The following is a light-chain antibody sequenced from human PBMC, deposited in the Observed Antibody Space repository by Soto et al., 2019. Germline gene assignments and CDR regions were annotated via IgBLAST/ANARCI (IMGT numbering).Light chain of an antibody. Sequence: DIQITQSPSSVSASVGDTVTISCRASQGLKFLAWYQQKRGKAPRLLIYEATNLQSGVPPRFRGSGSGTDFTHTISSLPPEDFETYFCQQANSFPNTFGQGTRLEIK. V-gene: IGKV1-12*01. J-gene: IGKJ5*01. CDR1: QGLKF. CDR2: EAT. CDR3: QQANSFPNT.